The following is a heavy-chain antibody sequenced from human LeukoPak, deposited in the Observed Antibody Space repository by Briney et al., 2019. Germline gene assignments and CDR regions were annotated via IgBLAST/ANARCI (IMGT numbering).Heavy chain of an antibody. V-gene: IGHV3-7*03. D-gene: IGHD4-11*01. J-gene: IGHJ4*02. CDR1: GFTFSSYW. CDR3: AKDLGRLQFYFDY. Sequence: GGSLRLSCAASGFTFSSYWMSWVRQAPGKGLEWVANIKQDGSEKYYVDSVKGRFTISRDNAKNSLYLQMNSLRNEDTAIYYCAKDLGRLQFYFDYWGQGTLVTVSS. CDR2: IKQDGSEK.